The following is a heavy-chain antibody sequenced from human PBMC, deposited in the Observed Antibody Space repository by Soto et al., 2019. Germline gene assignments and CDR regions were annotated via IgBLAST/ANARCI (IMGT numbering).Heavy chain of an antibody. CDR2: IDPSDSYT. D-gene: IGHD3-9*01. V-gene: IGHV5-10-1*01. J-gene: IGHJ6*02. CDR1: GYSFTSYW. Sequence: PGESLKISCKGSGYSFTSYWISWVRQMPGKGLEWMGRIDPSDSYTDYSPSFQGHVTISADKSISTAYLQWSSLKASDTAMYYCATTPYYDILTGYYYYGMDVWGQGTTVTVS. CDR3: ATTPYYDILTGYYYYGMDV.